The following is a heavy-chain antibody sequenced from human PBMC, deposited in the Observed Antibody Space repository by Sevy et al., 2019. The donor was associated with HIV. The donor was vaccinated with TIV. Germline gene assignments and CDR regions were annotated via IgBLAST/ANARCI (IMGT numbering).Heavy chain of an antibody. D-gene: IGHD3-10*01. Sequence: GGSLRLSCAASGFTFSSYAMHWVRQAPGKGLEWVAVISYDGSNKYYADSVKGRFTISRDNSKNTLYLQMNSLRAEDMAVYYCARDEGAGSYYFDYWGQGTLVTVSS. CDR1: GFTFSSYA. J-gene: IGHJ4*02. CDR3: ARDEGAGSYYFDY. V-gene: IGHV3-30-3*01. CDR2: ISYDGSNK.